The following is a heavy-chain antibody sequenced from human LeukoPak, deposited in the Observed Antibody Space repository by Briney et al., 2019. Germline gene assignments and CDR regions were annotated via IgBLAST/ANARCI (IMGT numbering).Heavy chain of an antibody. V-gene: IGHV1-24*01. D-gene: IGHD3-22*01. Sequence: ASVKVSCKVSGYTLTELSMHWVRQAPGKGLEWMGGFDPEDGETIYAQKFQGRVTMTEDTSTDTAYMELSSLRSEDTAVYYCATSPTTNYYDSSGYLDYWGQGTLVTVSS. J-gene: IGHJ4*02. CDR2: FDPEDGET. CDR1: GYTLTELS. CDR3: ATSPTTNYYDSSGYLDY.